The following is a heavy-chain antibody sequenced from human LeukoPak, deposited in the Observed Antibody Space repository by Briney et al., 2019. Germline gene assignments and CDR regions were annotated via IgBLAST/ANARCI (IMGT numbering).Heavy chain of an antibody. CDR3: ARDPYGDYVAGYYFDY. CDR1: GGSISSYY. V-gene: IGHV4-4*07. Sequence: SETLSLTCTVSGGSISSYYWSWIRQPAGKGLEWIGRIYTSGSTNYNPSLKSRVTMSVDTSKNQFSLKLSSVTVADTAVYYCARDPYGDYVAGYYFDYWGQGTLVTVSS. CDR2: IYTSGST. J-gene: IGHJ4*02. D-gene: IGHD4-17*01.